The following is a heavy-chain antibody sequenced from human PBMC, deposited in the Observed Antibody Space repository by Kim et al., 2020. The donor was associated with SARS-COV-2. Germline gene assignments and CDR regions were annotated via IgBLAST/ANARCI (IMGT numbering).Heavy chain of an antibody. CDR2: ST. D-gene: IGHD1-26*01. Sequence: STYCDDSVKSRFTISRDIPKDTLYLPMTSLRAEDTAVYYCSSSTVGAYFDYWGQGSLVTVSS. CDR3: SSSTVGAYFDY. V-gene: IGHV3-53*01. J-gene: IGHJ4*02.